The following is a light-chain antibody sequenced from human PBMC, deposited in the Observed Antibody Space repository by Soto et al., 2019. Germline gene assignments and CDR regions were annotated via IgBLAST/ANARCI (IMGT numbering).Light chain of an antibody. J-gene: IGKJ1*01. CDR3: QQYDSSPRT. Sequence: IVVKKSTATLSLSPGERATRSCGASQSVSSNLAWYQQKPGQAPRLLIYGASTRATGIPARFSGSGSGTEFTLTISSLQSEDFAVYYCQQYDSSPRTFGQGTKV. CDR1: QSVSSN. V-gene: IGKV3-15*01. CDR2: GAS.